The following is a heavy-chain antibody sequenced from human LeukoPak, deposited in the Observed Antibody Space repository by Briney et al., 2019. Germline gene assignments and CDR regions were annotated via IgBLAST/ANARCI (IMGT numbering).Heavy chain of an antibody. CDR1: GFTFSSNA. Sequence: GGSLRLSCAASGFTFSSNAMTWVRQPPGKGLEWVSGISVSGGSTYYADSVKGRFTISRDNSKNTLYLQVNSLRAEDTAVYYCASTSSGYYYFAFDIWGQGTMVTVSS. J-gene: IGHJ3*02. V-gene: IGHV3-23*01. D-gene: IGHD3-22*01. CDR3: ASTSSGYYYFAFDI. CDR2: ISVSGGST.